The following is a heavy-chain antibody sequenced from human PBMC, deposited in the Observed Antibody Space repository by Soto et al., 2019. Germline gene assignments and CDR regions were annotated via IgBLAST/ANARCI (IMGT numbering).Heavy chain of an antibody. CDR1: GGTFSSYA. Sequence: ASVKVSCKTSGGTFSSYAINWVRQAPGQGLEWMGGIIPIFGTANYAQKFQGRVTITAEESTSTAYMELSSLRSEDTAVYYCARVSIPPNYFYYGMDVWGQGTKVTVSS. J-gene: IGHJ6*02. V-gene: IGHV1-69*13. CDR3: ARVSIPPNYFYYGMDV. D-gene: IGHD3-16*02. CDR2: IIPIFGTA.